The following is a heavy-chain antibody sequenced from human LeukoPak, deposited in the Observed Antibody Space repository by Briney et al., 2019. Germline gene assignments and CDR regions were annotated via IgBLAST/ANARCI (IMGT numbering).Heavy chain of an antibody. Sequence: LSGGSLRLTCAASGFSFSSHGMSWVRQAPGKGLEWVANIKQDGSEKYYVDSVKGRFTISRDNAKNSLYLQMNSLRAEDTAVYYCAGYAFWSGYYNYYMDVWGKGTTVTVSS. CDR3: AGYAFWSGYYNYYMDV. J-gene: IGHJ6*03. D-gene: IGHD3-3*01. CDR1: GFSFSSHG. V-gene: IGHV3-7*01. CDR2: IKQDGSEK.